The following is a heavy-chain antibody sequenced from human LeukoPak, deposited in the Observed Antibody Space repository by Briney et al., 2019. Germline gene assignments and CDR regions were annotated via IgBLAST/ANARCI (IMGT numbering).Heavy chain of an antibody. D-gene: IGHD5-12*01. Sequence: TLSLTCTVSGGSISSGNDFWRWIRQPAGRGLEWIGRMSTSGTTNYNPSLNSRVTISVDTSNNQFSLKLSSVTAADTAVYYCSRDRPTTYYYYHMDVWGKGTTVTVSS. CDR2: MSTSGTT. CDR3: SRDRPTTYYYYHMDV. J-gene: IGHJ6*03. CDR1: GGSISSGNDF. V-gene: IGHV4-61*02.